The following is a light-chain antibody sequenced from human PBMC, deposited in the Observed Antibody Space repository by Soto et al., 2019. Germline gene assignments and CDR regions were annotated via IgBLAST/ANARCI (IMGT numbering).Light chain of an antibody. CDR2: AAS. J-gene: IGKJ4*02. Sequence: DIQLTQSPSFLSASVGDRVTIACRASQGISSYLAWYQQKHGKAPKLLIYAASTLQSGVPSRFSSSGSGTEFTLTISSLQPEAFATYYCQQLNSYPLAFAGGTTV. CDR1: QGISSY. V-gene: IGKV1-9*01. CDR3: QQLNSYPLA.